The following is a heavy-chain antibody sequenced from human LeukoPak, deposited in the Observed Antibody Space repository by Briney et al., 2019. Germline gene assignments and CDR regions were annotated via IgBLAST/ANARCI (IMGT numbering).Heavy chain of an antibody. D-gene: IGHD2-2*01. J-gene: IGHJ5*02. CDR3: ARDVIVAVPNWFDP. V-gene: IGHV3-21*01. CDR1: GFTFSGYS. CDR2: ISGSSSYI. Sequence: GGSLRLSCVGFGFTFSGYSMNWVRQAPGKGLEWVSSISGSSSYIDYADSVKGRFTISRDNAKNSLYLQMNSLRAEDTAVYYCARDVIVAVPNWFDPWGQGTLVTVPS.